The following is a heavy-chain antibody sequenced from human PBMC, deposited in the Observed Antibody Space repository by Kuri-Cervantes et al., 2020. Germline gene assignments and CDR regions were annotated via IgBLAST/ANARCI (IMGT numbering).Heavy chain of an antibody. CDR3: ARVGDYDSNGDGAFDV. Sequence: ASVKVSCKASGYIFNTYDINWVRQATGQGPEWMGWMNPNSGSAGYAENFQGRVTMTRDSSVGTAYMELSSLRSDDTAVYYCARVGDYDSNGDGAFDVWGQGTMVTVSS. J-gene: IGHJ3*01. CDR2: MNPNSGSA. CDR1: GYIFNTYD. D-gene: IGHD3-22*01. V-gene: IGHV1-8*02.